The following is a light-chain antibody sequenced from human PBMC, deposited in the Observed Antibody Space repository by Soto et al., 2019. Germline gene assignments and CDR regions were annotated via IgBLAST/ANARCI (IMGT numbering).Light chain of an antibody. Sequence: EMVLTQSPATLYLAPGERATLYCRASQSVSSYLAWYQQKPGQAPRLLIYDESNRATCIPARFRGSESGTAFTLTIRRLEPEDFAVYYCQQRSNWPRYTFGQGTQLASK. CDR3: QQRSNWPRYT. V-gene: IGKV3-11*01. CDR2: DES. CDR1: QSVSSY. J-gene: IGKJ2*01.